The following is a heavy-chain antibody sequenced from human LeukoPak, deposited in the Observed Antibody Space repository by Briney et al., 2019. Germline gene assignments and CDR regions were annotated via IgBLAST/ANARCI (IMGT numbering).Heavy chain of an antibody. Sequence: ASVKVSCKASGGTFSSYAISWVRQAPGQGLEWMGGNIPIFATANYAQKFQGRVTITADESTSTAYMELSSLRSEDTAVYYCTVRVRGYSGYDLYYWGQGTLVTVSS. CDR1: GGTFSSYA. CDR2: NIPIFATA. V-gene: IGHV1-69*01. D-gene: IGHD5-12*01. J-gene: IGHJ4*02. CDR3: TVRVRGYSGYDLYY.